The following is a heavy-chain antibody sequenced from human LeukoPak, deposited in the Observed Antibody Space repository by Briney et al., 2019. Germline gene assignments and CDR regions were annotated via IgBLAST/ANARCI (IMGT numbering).Heavy chain of an antibody. V-gene: IGHV3-23*01. Sequence: PGGSLRLSCAASGFTFSSYAMSWVRQAPGKGLEWVSAISGSGGSTYYADSVKGRFTISRDNSKNTLYLQMNSLRAEDTAVYYCAKDRITIFGVSDDAFDIWGQGTMVTVSS. D-gene: IGHD3-3*01. J-gene: IGHJ3*02. CDR3: AKDRITIFGVSDDAFDI. CDR2: ISGSGGST. CDR1: GFTFSSYA.